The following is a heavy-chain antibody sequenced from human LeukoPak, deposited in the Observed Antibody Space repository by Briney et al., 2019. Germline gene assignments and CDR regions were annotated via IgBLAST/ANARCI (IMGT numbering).Heavy chain of an antibody. CDR1: GYTFIRYH. V-gene: IGHV1-46*01. CDR2: LKLYDGSI. CDR3: ARVGGSFSYNMDV. D-gene: IGHD1-26*01. J-gene: IGHJ6*02. Sequence: ASVKVSCKASGYTFIRYHMHWVRQAPGQGFEWIGVLKLYDGSISHAQKFQGRVTMTSDTSTSTVYMELSSLRSEDTAVHFCARVGGSFSYNMDVWGQGTTVTVSS.